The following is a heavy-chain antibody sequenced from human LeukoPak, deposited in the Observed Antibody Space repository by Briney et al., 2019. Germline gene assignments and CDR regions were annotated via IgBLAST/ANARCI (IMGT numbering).Heavy chain of an antibody. V-gene: IGHV4-39*01. Sequence: PSETLSLTCTVSGGSISSSSYYWGWIRQPPGKGLEWIGSIYYSGSTYYNPSLKSRVTISVDTSKNQFSLKLSSVTAADTAVYYCARQSYYYDSSGSYYYTDVWGKGTTVTVSS. D-gene: IGHD3-22*01. CDR1: GGSISSSSYY. CDR2: IYYSGST. J-gene: IGHJ6*03. CDR3: ARQSYYYDSSGSYYYTDV.